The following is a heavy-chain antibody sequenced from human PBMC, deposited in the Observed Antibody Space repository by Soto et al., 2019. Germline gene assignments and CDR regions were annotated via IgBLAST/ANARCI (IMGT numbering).Heavy chain of an antibody. D-gene: IGHD1-7*01. CDR3: ARGGGSAGTTSYFDY. CDR2: INHSGST. Sequence: KPXETLCLTCAVYGGSFSGYYWSWIRQPPGKGLEWIGEINHSGSTNYNPSLKSRVTISVDTSKNQFSLKLSSVTAADTAVYYCARGGGSAGTTSYFDYWGQGTLVTVSS. V-gene: IGHV4-34*01. CDR1: GGSFSGYY. J-gene: IGHJ4*02.